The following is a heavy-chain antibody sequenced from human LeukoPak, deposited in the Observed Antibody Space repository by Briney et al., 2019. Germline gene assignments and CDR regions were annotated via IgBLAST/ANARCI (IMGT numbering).Heavy chain of an antibody. J-gene: IGHJ6*03. Sequence: ASVKVFCKASGYTFTNHGVHWVRQAPGQGLEWLGWISTFNGYTNYALKFQGRVTMTTDTSTNTVYMELRSLTSDDTAVYYCARGSTKVTSVIHMDVWGEGTTVTVSS. D-gene: IGHD4-11*01. V-gene: IGHV1-18*01. CDR3: ARGSTKVTSVIHMDV. CDR2: ISTFNGYT. CDR1: GYTFTNHG.